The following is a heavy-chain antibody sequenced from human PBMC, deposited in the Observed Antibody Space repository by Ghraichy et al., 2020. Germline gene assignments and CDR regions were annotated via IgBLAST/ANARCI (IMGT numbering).Heavy chain of an antibody. V-gene: IGHV3-33*01. Sequence: GGSLRLSCAASGFTFSSYGMHWVRQAPGKGLEWVAVIWYDGSNKYYADSVKGRFTISRDNSKNTLYLQMNSLRAEDTAVYYCARDFWNSSGWYVYSYYGMDVCGQETTVTVSS. CDR3: ARDFWNSSGWYVYSYYGMDV. CDR1: GFTFSSYG. J-gene: IGHJ6*02. CDR2: IWYDGSNK. D-gene: IGHD6-19*01.